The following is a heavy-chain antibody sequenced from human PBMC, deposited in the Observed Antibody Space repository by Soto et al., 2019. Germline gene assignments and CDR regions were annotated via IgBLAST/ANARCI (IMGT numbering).Heavy chain of an antibody. D-gene: IGHD6-19*01. CDR1: GFTFSSYA. CDR2: ISDNGSNK. CDR3: ANAYSSFGMDV. V-gene: IGHV3-30*18. Sequence: PGGSLRLSCAASGFTFSSYAMSWVRQAPGKGLEWVAVISDNGSNKYYADSVKGRFTISRDNSKNTLYLQMNSLRAEDTAVYYCANAYSSFGMDVWGQGTTVTVSS. J-gene: IGHJ6*02.